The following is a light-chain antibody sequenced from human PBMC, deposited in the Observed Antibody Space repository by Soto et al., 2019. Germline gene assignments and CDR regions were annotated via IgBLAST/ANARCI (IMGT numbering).Light chain of an antibody. CDR1: SSNVGGYNY. J-gene: IGLJ3*02. Sequence: QSALTQPASVSGSPGQSITISCTGTSSNVGGYNYVSGYQQHPGKAPKLIIYEVSNRPSGVSNRFSGSKSGDTAALTISGLQAEDEAVYYCSSYTSRSTRVFGGGTKVTVL. V-gene: IGLV2-14*01. CDR2: EVS. CDR3: SSYTSRSTRV.